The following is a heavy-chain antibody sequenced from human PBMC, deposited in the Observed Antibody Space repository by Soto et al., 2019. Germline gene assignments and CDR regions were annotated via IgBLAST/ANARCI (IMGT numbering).Heavy chain of an antibody. CDR2: INHSGDT. CDR1: GGSFSDFY. Sequence: PSETLSLTCAVYGGSFSDFYWNWIRQSPGKGLEWIGEINHSGDTNFNPSLKSRVTISVDTSKNQFSLKLSSVTAADTAVYYCARRWGDYFDYWGQGTLVTVSS. V-gene: IGHV4-34*01. D-gene: IGHD3-16*01. J-gene: IGHJ4*02. CDR3: ARRWGDYFDY.